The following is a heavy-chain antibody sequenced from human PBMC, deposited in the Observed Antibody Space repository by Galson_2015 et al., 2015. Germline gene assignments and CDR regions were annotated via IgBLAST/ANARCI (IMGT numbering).Heavy chain of an antibody. V-gene: IGHV3-15*01. D-gene: IGHD3-22*01. CDR1: GLTFSNAW. CDR3: ATERLTFTTIVVGSFDY. Sequence: SLRLSCAASGLTFSNAWMSWVRQAPGKGLEWVGRIKSKADGGATAYGAPVKGRFTISRDDSKNTLYLQMNSLKTEDTAVYFCATERLTFTTIVVGSFDYWGQGNLVTVSS. J-gene: IGHJ4*02. CDR2: IKSKADGGAT.